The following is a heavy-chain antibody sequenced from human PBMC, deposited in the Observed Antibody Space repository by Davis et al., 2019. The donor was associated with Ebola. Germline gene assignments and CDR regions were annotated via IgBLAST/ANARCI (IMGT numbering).Heavy chain of an antibody. Sequence: PSETLSLTCTVSGGSISSGEYYWSWIRQSPGKGLEWIGHIHYSGATHYNPSLKSRATISKDTSKNQFSLKVTSVTAADTAVYFCARGKDNYYDSSGFQWYFDYWGQGTLVTVSS. CDR1: GGSISSGEYY. CDR2: IHYSGAT. J-gene: IGHJ4*02. D-gene: IGHD3-22*01. CDR3: ARGKDNYYDSSGFQWYFDY. V-gene: IGHV4-30-4*01.